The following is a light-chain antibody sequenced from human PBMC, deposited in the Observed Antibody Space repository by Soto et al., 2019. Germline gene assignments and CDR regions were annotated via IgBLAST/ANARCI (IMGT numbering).Light chain of an antibody. CDR2: DVT. CDR1: SSDVGAYNY. J-gene: IGLJ3*02. V-gene: IGLV2-14*01. Sequence: QSLLTQPASLSGSPGHSITISCTGTSSDVGAYNYVSWYQQHAGKAPKLMIYDVTNRPSGVSNRFSGSKSGNTASLTISWIQPEDEADYYCSSYTTSSSPLFGGGTKVTVL. CDR3: SSYTTSSSPL.